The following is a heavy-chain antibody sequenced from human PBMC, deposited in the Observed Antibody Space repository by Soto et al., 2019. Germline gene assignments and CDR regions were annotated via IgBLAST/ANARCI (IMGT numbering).Heavy chain of an antibody. Sequence: QVQLVQSGAEVKKPGASVKVSCKASGYSFTTYGISWVRQAPGHGLEWMGWISTYNGNTNYAQKLQGRATMTTDTSTSTAYMELRSLRSDDTAVYYCGRVSSGWYGPEYFDLWGRGTLVTVSS. CDR2: ISTYNGNT. D-gene: IGHD6-19*01. CDR1: GYSFTTYG. J-gene: IGHJ2*01. V-gene: IGHV1-18*01. CDR3: GRVSSGWYGPEYFDL.